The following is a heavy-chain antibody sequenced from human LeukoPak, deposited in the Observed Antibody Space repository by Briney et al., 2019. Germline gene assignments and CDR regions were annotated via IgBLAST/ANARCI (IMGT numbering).Heavy chain of an antibody. D-gene: IGHD2-21*02. Sequence: SVKVSCKASGGTFSSYAISWVRQAPEQGLEWMGGIIPIFGTANYAQKFQGRVTITADESTSTAYMELSSLRSEDTAVYYCARALAYCGGDCYGPLDYWGQGTLVTVSS. CDR2: IIPIFGTA. CDR3: ARALAYCGGDCYGPLDY. CDR1: GGTFSSYA. J-gene: IGHJ4*02. V-gene: IGHV1-69*13.